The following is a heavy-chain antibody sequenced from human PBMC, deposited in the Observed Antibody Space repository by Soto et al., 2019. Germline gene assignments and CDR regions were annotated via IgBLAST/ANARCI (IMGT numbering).Heavy chain of an antibody. V-gene: IGHV3-7*01. CDR3: ARDSVFYDSTGDFDY. Sequence: GGSLRLSCAVSGFTFSSYAMSWVRQAPGKGLEWVANIKQDGSETYYVDSVKGRFTISRDNAKNSLYLQMSSLRAEDTAVYYCARDSVFYDSTGDFDYWGQGTVVTVSS. CDR1: GFTFSSYA. D-gene: IGHD3-22*01. CDR2: IKQDGSET. J-gene: IGHJ4*02.